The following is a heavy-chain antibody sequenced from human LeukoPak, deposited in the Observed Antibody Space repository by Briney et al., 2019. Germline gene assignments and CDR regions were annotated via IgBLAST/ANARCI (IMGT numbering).Heavy chain of an antibody. V-gene: IGHV3-21*01. CDR2: ISSSSSYI. Sequence: GGSLRLSCAASGFTFSSYSMHWVRQAPGKGLEWVSSISSSSSYIYYADSVKGRFTISRDNAKNSLYLKMNSLRAEDTAVYYCARDRSRTLTRGRGFNWFCPWGPVTLVTVSS. D-gene: IGHD3-10*01. CDR1: GFTFSSYS. CDR3: ARDRSRTLTRGRGFNWFCP. J-gene: IGHJ5*02.